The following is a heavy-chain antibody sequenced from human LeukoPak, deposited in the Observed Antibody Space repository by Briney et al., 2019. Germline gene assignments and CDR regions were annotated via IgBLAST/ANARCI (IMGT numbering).Heavy chain of an antibody. V-gene: IGHV1-46*01. CDR2: ITPSGGSK. Sequence: AAVKVSCKASGYTFPSYYLHWVRQAPGQGLEWMGIITPSGGSKTYARKFQGRVTLTRDTSTSTVYMELRTLRSEDTAVFYCARGNGALDAFDFWGQGTMVIV. CDR3: ARGNGALDAFDF. CDR1: GYTFPSYY. J-gene: IGHJ3*01. D-gene: IGHD1-1*01.